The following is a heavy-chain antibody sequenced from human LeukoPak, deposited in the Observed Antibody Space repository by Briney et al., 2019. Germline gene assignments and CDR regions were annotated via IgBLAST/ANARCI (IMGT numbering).Heavy chain of an antibody. CDR3: ASRWAPRDWEPDAFDI. V-gene: IGHV3-11*04. CDR2: ISSSGNTI. D-gene: IGHD1-14*01. Sequence: PGGSLRLSCAASGFTFSDYYMSWIRQAPGKGLEWVSYISSSGNTIYYADSVKGRFTISRDNAKNSLYLQMNSLRAEDTAAYYCASRWAPRDWEPDAFDIWGQGTMVTVSS. CDR1: GFTFSDYY. J-gene: IGHJ3*02.